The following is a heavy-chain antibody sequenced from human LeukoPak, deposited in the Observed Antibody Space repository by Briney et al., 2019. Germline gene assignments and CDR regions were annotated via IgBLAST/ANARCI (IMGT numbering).Heavy chain of an antibody. D-gene: IGHD6-13*01. CDR3: AREGIPAALGAPLIDY. CDR2: IYYSGST. V-gene: IGHV4-39*07. Sequence: SETLSLTCTVSGGSISSSSYYWGWIRQPPGKGLEWIGSIYYSGSTYYNPSLKSRVTISIDTSKNQFSLKLSSVTAADTAVYYCAREGIPAALGAPLIDYWGQGTLVTVSS. J-gene: IGHJ4*02. CDR1: GGSISSSSYY.